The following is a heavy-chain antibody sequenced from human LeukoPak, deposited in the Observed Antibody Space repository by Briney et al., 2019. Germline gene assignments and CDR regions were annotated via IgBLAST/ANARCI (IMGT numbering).Heavy chain of an antibody. CDR1: AYTFIGYH. D-gene: IGHD3-10*01. CDR2: INPNSGGA. Sequence: ASVTVSCKAAAYTFIGYHIHWVRQAPGQGLEWMGWINPNSGGANYAQKFQGRVTMTRDTSINTAYMELNRLTSDDTAVYYCARGMKGSGRLKYPGGNNWFDPWGQGTLVTVSS. V-gene: IGHV1-2*02. J-gene: IGHJ5*02. CDR3: ARGMKGSGRLKYPGGNNWFDP.